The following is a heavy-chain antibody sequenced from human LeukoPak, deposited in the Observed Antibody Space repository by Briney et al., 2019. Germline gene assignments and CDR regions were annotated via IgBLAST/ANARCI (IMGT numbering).Heavy chain of an antibody. D-gene: IGHD1-26*01. Sequence: GGSLRLSCAASGFTVSSNYMSWVRQAPGKGLEWVGRIRNKANSYTTEYAASVKGRFTISRDDSKNSLYLQMNSLKTEDTAVYYCASGSDPRYWGQGTLVTVSS. J-gene: IGHJ4*02. CDR2: IRNKANSYTT. CDR1: GFTVSSNY. CDR3: ASGSDPRY. V-gene: IGHV3-72*01.